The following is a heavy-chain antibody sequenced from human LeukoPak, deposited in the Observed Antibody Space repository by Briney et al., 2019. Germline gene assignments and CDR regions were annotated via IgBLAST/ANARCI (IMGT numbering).Heavy chain of an antibody. CDR2: VHVSGNS. V-gene: IGHV4-4*07. Sequence: SETLSLTCTVSSVSITSYHWSWIRQSAGKGLEWIGRVHVSGNSNYNPSLKSRVTMSVDTSKNQFSLKLTSVTAADTAVYYCARDGLYSYGYSYFDYWGQGTLVTVSA. J-gene: IGHJ4*02. D-gene: IGHD5-18*01. CDR3: ARDGLYSYGYSYFDY. CDR1: SVSITSYH.